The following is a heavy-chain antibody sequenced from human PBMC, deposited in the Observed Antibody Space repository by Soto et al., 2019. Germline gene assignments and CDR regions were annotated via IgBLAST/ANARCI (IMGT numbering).Heavy chain of an antibody. V-gene: IGHV1-8*02. D-gene: IGHD3-3*01. Sequence: ASVKVSCKASGYTFTSYDINWVRQATGQGLEWMGWMNPNSGNTGYAQKFQGRVTMTRNTSISTAYMELSSLRSEDTDVYYCARDAVGTIFGVVIREYYMDVWGKGTTVTVSS. J-gene: IGHJ6*03. CDR2: MNPNSGNT. CDR3: ARDAVGTIFGVVIREYYMDV. CDR1: GYTFTSYD.